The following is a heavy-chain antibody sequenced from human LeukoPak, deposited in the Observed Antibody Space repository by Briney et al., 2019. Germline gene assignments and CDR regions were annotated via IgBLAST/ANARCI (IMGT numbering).Heavy chain of an antibody. Sequence: TQTLSLTCTVAGGSISSSSYYWGWIRQPPGKGLEWIGSIYYSGSTYYNPSLKSRVTISVDTSKNQFSLKLSSVTAADTAVYYCARHGEIVVVNEYNWFDPWGQGTLGTVSS. J-gene: IGHJ5*02. CDR2: IYYSGST. CDR1: GGSISSSSYY. D-gene: IGHD3-22*01. V-gene: IGHV4-39*01. CDR3: ARHGEIVVVNEYNWFDP.